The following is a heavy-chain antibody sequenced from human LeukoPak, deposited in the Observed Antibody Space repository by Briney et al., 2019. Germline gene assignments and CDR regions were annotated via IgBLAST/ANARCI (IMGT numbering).Heavy chain of an antibody. CDR1: GFTFSNAW. Sequence: PGGSLRLSCAASGFTFSNAWMSWVRQAPGKGLEWVGRIKSKTDGGTTDYAAPVKGRFTISRDDSKNTLYLQMNSLKTEDTAVYYCTSDARNHDSSGYYYYGMDVWGQGTTVTVSS. CDR2: IKSKTDGGTT. D-gene: IGHD3-22*01. CDR3: TSDARNHDSSGYYYYGMDV. J-gene: IGHJ6*02. V-gene: IGHV3-15*01.